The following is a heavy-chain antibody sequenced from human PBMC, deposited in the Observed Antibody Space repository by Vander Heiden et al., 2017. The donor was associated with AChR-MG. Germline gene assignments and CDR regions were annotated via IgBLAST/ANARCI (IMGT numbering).Heavy chain of an antibody. J-gene: IGHJ4*02. CDR2: ISGSGGST. Sequence: EVQLLESGGGLVQTGGSLRLSCAASGFTFSSYAMRWVRQAPGKGLEWVSAISGSGGSTYYADSVKGRFTISRDNSKNTLYLQMNSLRAEDTAVYYCAKDAETDYYDSSGYLAPTDYWGQGTLVTVSS. V-gene: IGHV3-23*01. CDR1: GFTFSSYA. CDR3: AKDAETDYYDSSGYLAPTDY. D-gene: IGHD3-22*01.